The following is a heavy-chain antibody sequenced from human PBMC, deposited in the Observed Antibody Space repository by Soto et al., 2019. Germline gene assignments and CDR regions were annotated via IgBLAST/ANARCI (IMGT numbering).Heavy chain of an antibody. CDR1: GGSISSGDYY. CDR3: AREENDILTGPLNWFDP. D-gene: IGHD3-9*01. CDR2: IYYSGST. J-gene: IGHJ5*02. V-gene: IGHV4-30-4*01. Sequence: QVQLQESGPGLVKPSQTLSLTCTVSGGSISSGDYYWSWIRQPPGKGLEWIGYIYYSGSTYYNPSIKSRVTISVDTSKNQFSLKLSSVTAADTAVYYCAREENDILTGPLNWFDPWGQGTLVTVSS.